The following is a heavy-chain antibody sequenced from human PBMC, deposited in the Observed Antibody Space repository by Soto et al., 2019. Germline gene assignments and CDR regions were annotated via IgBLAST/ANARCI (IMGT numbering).Heavy chain of an antibody. CDR1: GGSISSGGYY. CDR2: IYYSGST. V-gene: IGHV4-31*03. D-gene: IGHD4-4*01. CDR3: ASLGQYGDYYGMDV. J-gene: IGHJ6*02. Sequence: QVQLQESGPGLVKPSQTLSLTCTVSGGSISSGGYYWSWIRQHPGKGLEWIGYIYYSGSTYYNPSLKGRVTISLDTSKNQFSLKLSSVTAADTAVYYCASLGQYGDYYGMDVWGQGTTVTVSS.